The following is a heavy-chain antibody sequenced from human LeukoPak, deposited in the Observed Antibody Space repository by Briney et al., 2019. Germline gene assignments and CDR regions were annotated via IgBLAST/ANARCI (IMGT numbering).Heavy chain of an antibody. CDR2: MNPNSGNT. CDR1: GYTFTSYD. J-gene: IGHJ5*02. D-gene: IGHD6-13*01. V-gene: IGHV1-8*01. Sequence: GASVKVSCKASGYTFTSYDINWVRQATGQGLEWMGWMNPNSGNTGHAQKFQGRVTMTRNTSISTAYMELSSLRSEDTAVYYCARGAARRKNWFDPWGQGTLVTVSS. CDR3: ARGAARRKNWFDP.